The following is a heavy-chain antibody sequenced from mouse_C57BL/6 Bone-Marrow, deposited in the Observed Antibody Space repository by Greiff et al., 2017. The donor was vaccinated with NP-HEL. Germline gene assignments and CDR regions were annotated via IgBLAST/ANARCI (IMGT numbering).Heavy chain of an antibody. Sequence: VQLQQPGAELVKPGASVKLSCKASGYTFTSYWMHWVKQRPGQGLEWIGMIHPNSGSTNYNEKFKSKATLTVDKSSSTAYMQLSSLTSEDSAVYYCARAAQATLYAMDYWGQGTSVTVSS. CDR1: GYTFTSYW. D-gene: IGHD3-2*02. J-gene: IGHJ4*01. CDR2: IHPNSGST. CDR3: ARAAQATLYAMDY. V-gene: IGHV1-64*01.